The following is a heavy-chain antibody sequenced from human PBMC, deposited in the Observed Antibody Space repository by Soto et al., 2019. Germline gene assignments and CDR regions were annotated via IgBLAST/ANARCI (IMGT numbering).Heavy chain of an antibody. V-gene: IGHV4-61*01. D-gene: IGHD6-13*01. CDR1: GGSVSSGSYY. CDR2: IYYSGST. J-gene: IGHJ6*02. CDR3: ARDVGSSPYYGMDV. Sequence: SETLSLTCTVSGGSVSSGSYYWSWIRQPPGKGLEWIGYIYYSGSTNYNPSLKSRVTISVDTSKNQFSLKLSSVTAADTAVYYCARDVGSSPYYGMDVWGQGTTVTVSS.